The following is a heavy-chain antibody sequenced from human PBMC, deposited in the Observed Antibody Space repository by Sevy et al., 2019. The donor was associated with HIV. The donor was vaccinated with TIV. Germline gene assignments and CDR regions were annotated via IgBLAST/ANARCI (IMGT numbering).Heavy chain of an antibody. Sequence: GSLRLSSAASGFTFSKYSMSWVRQPPGKGLEWVSTLSFGWGEINYADSVKGRFIISRDNSKSSVYLQMNNLRPEDTAVYYCAREGCTKPHDYWGQGTLVTVSS. J-gene: IGHJ4*02. CDR2: LSFGWGEI. D-gene: IGHD2-8*01. V-gene: IGHV3-23*01. CDR1: GFTFSKYS. CDR3: AREGCTKPHDY.